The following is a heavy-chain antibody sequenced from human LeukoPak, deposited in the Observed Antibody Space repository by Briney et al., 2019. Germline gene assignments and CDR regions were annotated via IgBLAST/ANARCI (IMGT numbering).Heavy chain of an antibody. CDR1: GDSVSSNSAT. J-gene: IGHJ3*02. D-gene: IGHD7-27*01. Sequence: SSQTLSLTCAISGDSVSSNSATWNWIRQSPSRGLEWLGRTYYRSKWYNDYAVSVKSRITINPDTSKNQFSLQLDSVTPEDTAVYYCARAPGGDDAFDIWGQGAMVTVSS. CDR3: ARAPGGDDAFDI. V-gene: IGHV6-1*01. CDR2: TYYRSKWYN.